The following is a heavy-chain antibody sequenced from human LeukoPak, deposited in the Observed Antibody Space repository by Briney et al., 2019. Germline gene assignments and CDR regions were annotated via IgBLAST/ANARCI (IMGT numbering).Heavy chain of an antibody. CDR3: ARAAGYGPFRRYFDY. Sequence: PSETLSLTCAVYGGSFSGYYWSWIRQPPGKGLEWIGEINHSGSTNYNPSLKSRVTISVDTSKNQFSLKLSSVTAADTAVYYCARAAGYGPFRRYFDYWGQGTLVTVSS. CDR1: GGSFSGYY. J-gene: IGHJ4*02. V-gene: IGHV4-34*01. CDR2: INHSGST. D-gene: IGHD3-9*01.